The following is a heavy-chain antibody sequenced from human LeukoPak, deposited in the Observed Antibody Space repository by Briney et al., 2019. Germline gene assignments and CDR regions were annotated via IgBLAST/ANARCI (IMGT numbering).Heavy chain of an antibody. V-gene: IGHV4-59*01. Sequence: PSETLSLTCTVSGGSISSYYWSWIRQPPGKGLEWIGYIYYSGSTNYNPSLKSRVTISVDTSKNQFSLKLSSVTAADTAVYYCARSLELAFDIWGPGTMVTVSS. J-gene: IGHJ3*02. D-gene: IGHD1-7*01. CDR3: ARSLELAFDI. CDR1: GGSISSYY. CDR2: IYYSGST.